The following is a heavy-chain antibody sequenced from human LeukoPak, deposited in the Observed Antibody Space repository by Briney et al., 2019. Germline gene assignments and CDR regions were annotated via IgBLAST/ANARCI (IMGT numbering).Heavy chain of an antibody. J-gene: IGHJ4*02. Sequence: GASVKVSCKVSGYTLTELSMHWVRQAPGKGLEWMGGFDPEDGETIYAQKFQGRVTMTEDTSTDTAYMELSSLRSGDTAVYYCATGSQVIDYFDYWGQGTLVTVSS. CDR3: ATGSQVIDYFDY. CDR2: FDPEDGET. CDR1: GYTLTELS. D-gene: IGHD3-16*02. V-gene: IGHV1-24*01.